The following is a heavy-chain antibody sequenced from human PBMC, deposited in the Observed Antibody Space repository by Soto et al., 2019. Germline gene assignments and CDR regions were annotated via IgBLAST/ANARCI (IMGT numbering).Heavy chain of an antibody. CDR3: ARHDTYCSSTSCYRGPIYY. CDR1: GGSISSYY. V-gene: IGHV4-59*08. CDR2: IYYSGST. Sequence: QVQLQESGPGLVKPSETLSLTCTVSGGSISSYYWSWIRQPPGKGLEWIGYIYYSGSTNYNPSLKSRVTISVDTSKNQFSLKLSSVTAADTAVYYCARHDTYCSSTSCYRGPIYYWGQGTLVTVSS. J-gene: IGHJ4*02. D-gene: IGHD2-2*02.